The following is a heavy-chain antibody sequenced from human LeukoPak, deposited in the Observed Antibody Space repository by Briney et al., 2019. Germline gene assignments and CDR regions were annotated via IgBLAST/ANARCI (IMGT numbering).Heavy chain of an antibody. V-gene: IGHV3-74*01. Sequence: GGSLRLSCEASGFTFSSHWMHWVRQAPGKGLFWVSYISFDGSVTSYADSVKGRFTVSRDNSKNMLFLQMDSLRADDTAIYYCTRDGQLYDSGNFHSDLDSWGQGTLVTVS. J-gene: IGHJ1*01. CDR2: ISFDGSVT. CDR3: TRDGQLYDSGNFHSDLDS. D-gene: IGHD3-10*01. CDR1: GFTFSSHW.